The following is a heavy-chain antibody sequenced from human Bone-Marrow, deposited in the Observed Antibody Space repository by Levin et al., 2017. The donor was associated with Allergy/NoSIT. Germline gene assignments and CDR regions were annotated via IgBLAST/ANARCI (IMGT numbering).Heavy chain of an antibody. CDR2: IKSKTDGGTT. V-gene: IGHV3-15*01. D-gene: IGHD2-21*02. J-gene: IGHJ5*02. CDR3: TTGRRHIVVVTAMDLLS. Sequence: GGSLRLSCAASGFTFSNAWMSWVRQAPGKGLEWVGRIKSKTDGGTTDYAAPVKGRFTISRDDSKNTLYLQMNSLKTEDTAVYYCTTGRRHIVVVTAMDLLSWGQGTLVTVSS. CDR1: GFTFSNAW.